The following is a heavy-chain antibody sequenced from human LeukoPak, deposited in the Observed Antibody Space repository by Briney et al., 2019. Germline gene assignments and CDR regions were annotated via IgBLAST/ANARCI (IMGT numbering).Heavy chain of an antibody. Sequence: SETLSLTCTVSGGSISSYYWSWIWQPPGKGLEWIGYMYYSGSTNYNPSLKSRVTISVDTSKNQFSLKLSSVTAADTAVYYCARHGKAVAGTWFDPWGQGTLVTVSS. D-gene: IGHD6-19*01. CDR3: ARHGKAVAGTWFDP. V-gene: IGHV4-59*08. CDR2: MYYSGST. J-gene: IGHJ5*02. CDR1: GGSISSYY.